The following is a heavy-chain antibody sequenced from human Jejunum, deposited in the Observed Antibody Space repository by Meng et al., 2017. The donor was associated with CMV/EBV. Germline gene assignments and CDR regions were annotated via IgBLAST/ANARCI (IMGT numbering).Heavy chain of an antibody. CDR1: RYTFTSYD. V-gene: IGHV1-18*01. Sequence: QGVQAGAEVKSPGASVKVSRQASRYTFTSYDINWVRQATGQGLEWLGWFVNNVDTYSAQKFQGRVTMTTDTHTSTAVMELRSLRSDDTAVYYCARGTPGRSYSDYWGQGTLVTVSS. CDR2: FVNNVDT. D-gene: IGHD3-10*01. CDR3: ARGTPGRSYSDY. J-gene: IGHJ4*02.